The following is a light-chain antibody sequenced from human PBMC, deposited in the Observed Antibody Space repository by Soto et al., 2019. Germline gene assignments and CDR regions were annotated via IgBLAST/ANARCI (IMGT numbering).Light chain of an antibody. CDR3: QELNSYPLT. V-gene: IGKV1-9*01. CDR2: AAS. Sequence: DIQLTQSPSFLSASVGDRVTITCRASQGISSYLAWYQQKPGKAPKLLIYAASTLQSGVPSRFSGSGSATEFPLTISSLQPEEFETYYCQELNSYPLTFGGGTKVEIK. CDR1: QGISSY. J-gene: IGKJ4*01.